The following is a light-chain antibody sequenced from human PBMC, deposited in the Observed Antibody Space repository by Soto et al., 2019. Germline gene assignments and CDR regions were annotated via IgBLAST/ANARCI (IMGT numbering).Light chain of an antibody. J-gene: IGKJ4*01. CDR2: DAS. V-gene: IGKV1-5*01. CDR1: QSISSW. CDR3: QQYDNYKPLT. Sequence: DIQMTQSPSTLSASFVDRVTITCRASQSISSWLAWYQQKPGKAPKLMILDASSLESGTPSRFSCRRSGTQLTLTINGLQPDDFATYYCQQYDNYKPLTFGGGTKVDIK.